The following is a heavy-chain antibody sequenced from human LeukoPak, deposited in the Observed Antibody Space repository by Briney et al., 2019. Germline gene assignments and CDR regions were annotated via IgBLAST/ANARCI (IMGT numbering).Heavy chain of an antibody. J-gene: IGHJ4*02. D-gene: IGHD6-19*01. V-gene: IGHV3-23*01. CDR3: ARWGGRYPFDF. CDR2: MIGRARRT. Sequence: GGSLRLSCAASGLTFSNYAMGWARPAPGKGLEWVSGMIGRARRTYYGDSVKGRFTISRDNSKNTLYLQMGSLRAEYMAVYYCARWGGRYPFDFWGQGTLVTVSS. CDR1: GLTFSNYA.